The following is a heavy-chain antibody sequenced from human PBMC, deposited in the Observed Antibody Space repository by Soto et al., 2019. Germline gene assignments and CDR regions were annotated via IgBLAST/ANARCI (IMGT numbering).Heavy chain of an antibody. CDR1: GYAFTTYG. J-gene: IGHJ4*02. D-gene: IGHD1-1*01. CDR3: ARGRYGDY. Sequence: QVHLVQSGAEVKKPGASVKVSCKGSGYAFTTYGITWVRQAPGQGLEWMGWISAHNGNTNYAQKLXGXVXVTRDTSTSTAYMELRSLRSDDTAVYYCARGRYGDYWGQGALVTVSS. CDR2: ISAHNGNT. V-gene: IGHV1-18*01.